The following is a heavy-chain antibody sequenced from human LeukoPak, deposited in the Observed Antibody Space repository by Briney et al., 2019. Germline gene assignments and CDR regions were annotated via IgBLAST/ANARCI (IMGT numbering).Heavy chain of an antibody. Sequence: GGSLRLSCAASGFTFSSYTMNWVRQAPGKGLEWVSSISSSSRSIFYADSVRGRFTTSGDNAKNSLFLQMNSLRAEDTAVYYCARTHGTLTGTGFDYWGQGTLVTVSS. J-gene: IGHJ4*02. CDR2: ISSSSRSI. D-gene: IGHD1-20*01. V-gene: IGHV3-21*01. CDR3: ARTHGTLTGTGFDY. CDR1: GFTFSSYT.